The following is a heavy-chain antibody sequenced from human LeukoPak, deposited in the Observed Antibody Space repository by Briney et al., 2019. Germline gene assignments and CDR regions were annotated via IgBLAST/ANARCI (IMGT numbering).Heavy chain of an antibody. Sequence: SETLSLTCAVSGGSISSGYYWGWIRQPPGKGLEWIGNIYRSGSTYYNPSLKSRVTISVDTSENQFSLKLSSVTAADTAMYYCARVAIVVVPNWFDPWGQGTLVTVSS. CDR1: GGSISSGYY. V-gene: IGHV4-38-2*01. D-gene: IGHD3-22*01. J-gene: IGHJ5*02. CDR3: ARVAIVVVPNWFDP. CDR2: IYRSGST.